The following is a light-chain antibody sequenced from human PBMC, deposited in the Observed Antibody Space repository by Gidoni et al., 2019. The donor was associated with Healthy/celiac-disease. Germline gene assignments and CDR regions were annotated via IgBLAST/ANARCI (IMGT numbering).Light chain of an antibody. Sequence: EIVLKQSPGTLSLSPGERATLSCRASQSVSSSYLAWYQQKPGQAPRLLIYGASSRATGIPDRFSGSGSGTDFTLTISRLEPEDFAVYYCQQYGSSPWTFXQXTKVEIK. CDR3: QQYGSSPWT. CDR1: QSVSSSY. V-gene: IGKV3-20*01. J-gene: IGKJ1*01. CDR2: GAS.